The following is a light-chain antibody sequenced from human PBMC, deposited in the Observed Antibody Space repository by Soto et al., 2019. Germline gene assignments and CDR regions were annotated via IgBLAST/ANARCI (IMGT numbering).Light chain of an antibody. V-gene: IGKV1-9*01. Sequence: IQLTQSPSSLSASVGDRATLSCRASQDISSYLGWYQQKPGQAPKLLIYAASTMQSGVPSRFSGSGSGTDFTLTINSLQPEDFATYFCQQLNNYPSTFGGGTKVDIK. J-gene: IGKJ4*01. CDR2: AAS. CDR3: QQLNNYPST. CDR1: QDISSY.